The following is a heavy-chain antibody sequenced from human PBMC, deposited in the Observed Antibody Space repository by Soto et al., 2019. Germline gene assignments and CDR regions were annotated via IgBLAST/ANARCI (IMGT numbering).Heavy chain of an antibody. CDR2: IDNDGSTS. D-gene: IGHD3-3*01. J-gene: IGHJ4*02. CDR1: GFTFRSHW. V-gene: IGHV3-74*01. Sequence: PGGSLRLSCAASGFTFRSHWMHWVRHAPGKGPVWVSRIDNDGSTSNYADSVKGRFTISRDNAKNTLYLQMNSLRAEDMAVYYCARDIHDLSTGYALYNFDYWGQGTLVTVSS. CDR3: ARDIHDLSTGYALYNFDY.